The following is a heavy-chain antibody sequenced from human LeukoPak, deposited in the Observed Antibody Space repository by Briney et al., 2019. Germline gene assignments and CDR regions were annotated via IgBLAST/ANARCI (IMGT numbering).Heavy chain of an antibody. V-gene: IGHV4-38-2*02. CDR3: AGKYSYDSGGYFYVDY. D-gene: IGHD3-22*01. CDR1: GYSISSGYY. Sequence: KPSETLSLTCTVSGYSISSGYYWGWIRQPPGKGLEWIGSIYHSGSTYYNSFLKSRVTISIDTPKNQFSLKLNSVTAADTAVYYCAGKYSYDSGGYFYVDYWGQGTLVTVSS. J-gene: IGHJ4*02. CDR2: IYHSGST.